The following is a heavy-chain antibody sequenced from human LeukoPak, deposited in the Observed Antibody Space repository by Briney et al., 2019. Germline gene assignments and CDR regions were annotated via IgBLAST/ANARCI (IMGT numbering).Heavy chain of an antibody. CDR3: ARDSIAAAALGDVFDI. Sequence: ASVKVSCKASGGTFSSYAISWVRQAPGQGLEWMGGIIPIFGTANYAQKFQGRVTITADESTSTAYMELSSLRSEDTAVYYCARDSIAAAALGDVFDIWGQGTMVTVSS. CDR2: IIPIFGTA. CDR1: GGTFSSYA. V-gene: IGHV1-69*13. D-gene: IGHD6-13*01. J-gene: IGHJ3*02.